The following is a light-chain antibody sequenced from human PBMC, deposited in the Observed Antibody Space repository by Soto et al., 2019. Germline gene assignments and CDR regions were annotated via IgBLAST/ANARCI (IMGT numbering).Light chain of an antibody. V-gene: IGKV3D-7*01. CDR2: GTS. CDR1: QSLSSSY. Sequence: MTQSPSSLSASVGDRATLSCRASQSLSSSYLAWYQQKPGQAPRLLIYGTSIRATGIPDRFSGSGSGTDFTLTISCLQSEDFATYYCQQYYSFPWTFGQGTKVDIK. CDR3: QQYYSFPWT. J-gene: IGKJ1*01.